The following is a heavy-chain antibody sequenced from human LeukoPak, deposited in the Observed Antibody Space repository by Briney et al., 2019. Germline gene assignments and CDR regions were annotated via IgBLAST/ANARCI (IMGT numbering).Heavy chain of an antibody. J-gene: IGHJ4*02. CDR1: GFTFSSYA. Sequence: GGSLRLSCAASGFTFSSYAMSWVRQAPGKGLEWVSAISGSGGSTYYADSVKGRFTISRDNSKNTLYLQMNSLRAEDTAVYYCAKATYYYDSSSSYYFDYWGQGTLVTVSS. CDR2: ISGSGGST. V-gene: IGHV3-23*01. CDR3: AKATYYYDSSSSYYFDY. D-gene: IGHD3-22*01.